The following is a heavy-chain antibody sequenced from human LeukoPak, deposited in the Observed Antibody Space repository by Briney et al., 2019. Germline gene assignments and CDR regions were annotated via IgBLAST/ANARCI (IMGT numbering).Heavy chain of an antibody. Sequence: APVKVSCKASGYTFTSYAMHWVRQAPGQRLEWMGWINAGNGNTKYSQKFQGRVTITRDTSASTAYMELSSLRSEDTAVYYCARAYSSSWYDYWGQGTLVTVSS. J-gene: IGHJ4*02. D-gene: IGHD6-13*01. CDR3: ARAYSSSWYDY. CDR1: GYTFTSYA. V-gene: IGHV1-3*01. CDR2: INAGNGNT.